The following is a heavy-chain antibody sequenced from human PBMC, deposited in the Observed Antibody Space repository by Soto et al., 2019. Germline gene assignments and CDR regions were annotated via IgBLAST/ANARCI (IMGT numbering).Heavy chain of an antibody. J-gene: IGHJ6*02. CDR1: GYTFTTYA. Sequence: QVPLVQSGAEVKKPGASVEVSCKASGYTFTTYAIHWVRQAPGQRLEWMGWINAGNGNTKFSQKFQGRVTITMDTSASTAYMELSSLRSEDTAVYYCAREAPYLGSGIYGDGMDVWGQGTTVTVSS. D-gene: IGHD3-10*01. CDR2: INAGNGNT. V-gene: IGHV1-3*01. CDR3: AREAPYLGSGIYGDGMDV.